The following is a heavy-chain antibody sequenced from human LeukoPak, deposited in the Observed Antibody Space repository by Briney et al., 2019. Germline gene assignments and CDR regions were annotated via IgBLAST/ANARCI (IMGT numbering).Heavy chain of an antibody. CDR2: IYYSGST. V-gene: IGHV4-39*07. Sequence: SETLSLTCTVSGGSISSSSYYWGWIRQPPGKGLEWIGSIYYSGSTYYNPSLKSRVTISVDTSKNQFSLKLSSVTAADTAVYYCARGPHLRVLRLGELSLPYGMDVWGQGTTVTVSS. J-gene: IGHJ6*02. D-gene: IGHD3-16*02. CDR1: GGSISSSSYY. CDR3: ARGPHLRVLRLGELSLPYGMDV.